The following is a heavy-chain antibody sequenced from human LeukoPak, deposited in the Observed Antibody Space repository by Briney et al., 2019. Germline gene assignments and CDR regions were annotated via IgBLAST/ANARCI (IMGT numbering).Heavy chain of an antibody. J-gene: IGHJ4*02. CDR1: GFTFSSYG. V-gene: IGHV3-33*01. CDR2: IWYDGSNK. Sequence: GGSLRLSCAASGFTFSSYGMHWVRQAPGEGLEWVAVIWYDGSNKYYADSVKGRFTISRDNSKNTLYLQMNSLRAEDTAVYYCARVSEGGYYDSSGYHLDYWGQGTLVTVSS. CDR3: ARVSEGGYYDSSGYHLDY. D-gene: IGHD3-22*01.